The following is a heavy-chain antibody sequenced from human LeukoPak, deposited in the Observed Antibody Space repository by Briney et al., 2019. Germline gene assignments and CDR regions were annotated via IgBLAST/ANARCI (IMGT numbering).Heavy chain of an antibody. Sequence: GGSLRLSCAASGLTFSSYAMSWVRQAPGKGLEWVSAISGSSGNTYYADSVKGRFTISRDNAKNSLYLQMNSLRAEDTAIYYCATYRQVLLPFESWGQGTLVTVSS. V-gene: IGHV3-23*01. D-gene: IGHD2-8*02. CDR3: ATYRQVLLPFES. J-gene: IGHJ4*02. CDR2: ISGSSGNT. CDR1: GLTFSSYA.